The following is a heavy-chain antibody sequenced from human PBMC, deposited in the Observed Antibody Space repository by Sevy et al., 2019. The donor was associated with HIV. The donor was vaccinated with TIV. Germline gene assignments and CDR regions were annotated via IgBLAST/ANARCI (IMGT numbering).Heavy chain of an antibody. V-gene: IGHV3-49*04. J-gene: IGHJ6*02. CDR2: IRGKPYGGTT. CDR1: GFTFGDYT. Sequence: GGSLRLSCTPSGFTFGDYTMTWVRQAPGKGLEWVAFIRGKPYGGTTEYAASVNGRFSISRDDSQSLAYLQMNSLKIEDTGVYYCTRVEGAADWGMDVWGQRTTVTVSS. CDR3: TRVEGAADWGMDV. D-gene: IGHD1-26*01.